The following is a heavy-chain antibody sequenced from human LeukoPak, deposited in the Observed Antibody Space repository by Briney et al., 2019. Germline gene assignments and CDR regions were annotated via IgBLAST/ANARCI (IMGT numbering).Heavy chain of an antibody. CDR1: GFSFSTYV. CDR3: AKELFVGNTGDTFDI. Sequence: GGSLRLSCAASGFSFSTYVMTWVRQAPGKGLEWVSTISAAGDSTYYSDSVKGRFTVSRDNSKSALLLQMNSLRAEDTAVYYCAKELFVGNTGDTFDIWGQGTMVTDFS. D-gene: IGHD3-16*01. J-gene: IGHJ3*02. V-gene: IGHV3-23*01. CDR2: ISAAGDST.